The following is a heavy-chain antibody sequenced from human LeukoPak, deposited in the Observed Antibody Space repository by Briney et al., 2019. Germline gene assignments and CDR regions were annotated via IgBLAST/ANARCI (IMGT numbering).Heavy chain of an antibody. Sequence: PGGSLRLSCAASGFTFDDYAMHWVRQAPGKGLEWVSLISWDGGSTYYADSVKGRFTISRDNSKNSLYLQMNSLRAEDTALYYCAKAFGGSGWYSPADWGQGTLVTVSS. J-gene: IGHJ4*02. CDR3: AKAFGGSGWYSPAD. CDR2: ISWDGGST. V-gene: IGHV3-43D*03. CDR1: GFTFDDYA. D-gene: IGHD6-19*01.